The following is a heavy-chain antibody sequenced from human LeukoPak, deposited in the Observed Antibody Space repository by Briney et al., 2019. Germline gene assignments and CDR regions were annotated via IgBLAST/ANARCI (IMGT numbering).Heavy chain of an antibody. V-gene: IGHV4-61*02. CDR2: MYTSGST. CDR3: AREERFSYNWFDP. J-gene: IGHJ5*02. D-gene: IGHD3-3*01. CDR1: GGSISSGTYY. Sequence: PSQTLSLTCTVSGGSISSGTYYWSWIRQSAGKGLERIGRMYTSGSTDYNPSLKSRVTIAVDTSKNQFSLKLSSVTAADTAVYYCAREERFSYNWFDPWGQGTLVTVSS.